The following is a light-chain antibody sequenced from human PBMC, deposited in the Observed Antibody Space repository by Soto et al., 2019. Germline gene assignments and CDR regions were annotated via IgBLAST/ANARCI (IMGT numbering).Light chain of an antibody. CDR2: GAS. J-gene: IGKJ1*01. Sequence: AIQMTQSPSYLSASVGDRVTITCRASQAIRHALGWYQQKPGKAPNLLIYGASTLQTGVPSRFSGSGSGTDFTLTISSLQPEDFATYYCLQDNNYPWTFGQGTKVDIK. V-gene: IGKV1-6*01. CDR3: LQDNNYPWT. CDR1: QAIRHA.